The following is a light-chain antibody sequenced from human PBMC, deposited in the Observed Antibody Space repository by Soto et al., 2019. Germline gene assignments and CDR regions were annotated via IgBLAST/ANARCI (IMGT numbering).Light chain of an antibody. CDR2: LNSDGSH. CDR1: SGHSSDA. CDR3: QTWGTGILV. V-gene: IGLV4-69*01. J-gene: IGLJ3*02. Sequence: QLLLTQSPSASASLGASVKLTCTLSSGHSSDAIAWPQQQPEKGPRYLMKLNSDGSHSKGDGIPDRFSGSSSVAERYLTISSLQSEDEADYYCQTWGTGILVFGGGTKLTVL.